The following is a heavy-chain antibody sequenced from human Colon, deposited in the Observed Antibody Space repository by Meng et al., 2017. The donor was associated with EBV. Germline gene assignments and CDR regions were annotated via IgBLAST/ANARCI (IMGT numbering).Heavy chain of an antibody. CDR2: IDHSGRT. V-gene: IGHV4-4*02. Sequence: QVQLQESGPGLVKPSGTLSLTCDVSGGSIRNDQGWSWVRPAPGKGLEWIGEIDHSGRTNYNPSVKSRVSMSVDKSQNHFSLRLSSVTAADTAVYYCTTLYGDSISWGQGTLVTVAS. CDR1: GGSIRNDQG. D-gene: IGHD4-17*01. CDR3: TTLYGDSIS. J-gene: IGHJ4*02.